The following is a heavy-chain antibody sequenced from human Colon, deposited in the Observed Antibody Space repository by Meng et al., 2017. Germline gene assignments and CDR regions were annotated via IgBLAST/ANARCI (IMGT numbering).Heavy chain of an antibody. CDR1: GASISSEAFY. V-gene: IGHV4-31*03. Sequence: QVQLQESGPGLVKPSQTLSLTCTVSGASISSEAFYWGWIRQHPGKGLEWIGYMHYSGIANYNPSLNSRIAISVDTSKNHFSLKLSSVTAADTAVYYCARYRYDSSSYSNFFDPWGQGTLVTVS. D-gene: IGHD3-22*01. CDR2: MHYSGIA. J-gene: IGHJ5*02. CDR3: ARYRYDSSSYSNFFDP.